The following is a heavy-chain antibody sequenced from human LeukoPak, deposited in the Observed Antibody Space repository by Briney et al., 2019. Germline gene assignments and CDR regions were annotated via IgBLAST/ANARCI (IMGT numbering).Heavy chain of an antibody. J-gene: IGHJ6*03. V-gene: IGHV4-39*07. CDR1: GGSISSSSYY. Sequence: SETLSLTCTVSGGSISSSSYYWGWIRQPPGKGLEWIGSIYYSGSTYYNPSLKSRVTISVDTSKNQFSLKLSSVTAADTAVYYCARDHYVEMATGDYYYYMDVWGKGTTVTVSS. CDR3: ARDHYVEMATGDYYYYMDV. D-gene: IGHD5-24*01. CDR2: IYYSGST.